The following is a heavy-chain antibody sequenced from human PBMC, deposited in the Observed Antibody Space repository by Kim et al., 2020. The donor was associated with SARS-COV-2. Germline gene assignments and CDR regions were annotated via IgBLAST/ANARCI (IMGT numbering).Heavy chain of an antibody. CDR3: ARNYYDSSGFYYFDY. CDR1: GFTFSSYG. V-gene: IGHV3-33*01. D-gene: IGHD3-22*01. Sequence: GGSLRLSCAASGFTFSSYGMHWVRQAPGKGLEWVAIIWYDGSNKFYADSVKGRFTISRDNSKNTLYLQMNSLRAEDTAVNFCARNYYDSSGFYYFDYWGQGTLVTVSS. CDR2: IWYDGSNK. J-gene: IGHJ4*02.